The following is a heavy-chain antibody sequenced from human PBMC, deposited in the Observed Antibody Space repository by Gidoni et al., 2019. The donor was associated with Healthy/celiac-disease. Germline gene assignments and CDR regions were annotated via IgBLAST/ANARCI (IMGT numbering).Heavy chain of an antibody. CDR2: IYYSGST. J-gene: IGHJ6*02. Sequence: QLQLQESGPGLVKPSETLSLTCTVSGGSISSYYWSWIRQPPGKGLEWIGYIYYSGSTNYNPSLKSRVTISVDTSKNQFSLKLSSVTAADTAVYYCARDYYGSGSLYYYYGMDVWGQGTTVTVSS. D-gene: IGHD3-10*01. CDR3: ARDYYGSGSLYYYYGMDV. V-gene: IGHV4-59*01. CDR1: GGSISSYY.